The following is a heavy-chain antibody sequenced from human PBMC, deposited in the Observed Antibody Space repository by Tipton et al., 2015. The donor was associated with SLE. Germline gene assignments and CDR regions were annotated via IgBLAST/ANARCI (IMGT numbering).Heavy chain of an antibody. CDR3: AREGIATD. J-gene: IGHJ4*02. D-gene: IGHD6-13*01. V-gene: IGHV4-39*07. CDR2: IYYSGST. Sequence: TLSLTCTVSGGSISSSSYYWGWIRQPPGKGLEWIGSIYYSGSTYYNPSLKSRVTISVDTSKNQFSLKLSSVTAADTAVYYCAREGIATDWGQGTLATVSS. CDR1: GGSISSSSYY.